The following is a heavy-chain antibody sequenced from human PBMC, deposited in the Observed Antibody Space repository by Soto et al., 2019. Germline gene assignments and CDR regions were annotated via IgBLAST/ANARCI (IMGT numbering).Heavy chain of an antibody. CDR1: GFTVSSKY. V-gene: IGHV3-53*01. CDR3: ARELPPDL. CDR2: IWSAGLT. D-gene: IGHD2-15*01. J-gene: IGHJ5*02. Sequence: GGSLRLSCAASGFTVSSKYMNWVRQAPGKGLEWVSIIWSAGLTYYADSVRGRFTISRDISKNILFLQMNNLRAEDSVIYYCARELPPDLWGQGTLVTVSS.